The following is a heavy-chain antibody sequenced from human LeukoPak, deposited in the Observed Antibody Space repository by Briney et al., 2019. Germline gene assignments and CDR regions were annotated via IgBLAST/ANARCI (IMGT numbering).Heavy chain of an antibody. CDR2: INHSGST. J-gene: IGHJ3*02. CDR3: ASGSDYGDYVVGAFDI. CDR1: GGSFSGYN. D-gene: IGHD4-17*01. Sequence: SETLSLTCGVYGGSFSGYNWNWIRQPPGKGPEWIGEINHSGSTNYNPSLKSRVTISVDTSKNQFSLKLSSVTAADTAVYYCASGSDYGDYVVGAFDIWGQGTMVTVSS. V-gene: IGHV4-34*01.